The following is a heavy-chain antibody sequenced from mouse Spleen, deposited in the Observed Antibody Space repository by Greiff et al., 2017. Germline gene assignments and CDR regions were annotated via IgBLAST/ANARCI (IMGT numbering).Heavy chain of an antibody. V-gene: IGHV1-55*01. J-gene: IGHJ4*01. D-gene: IGHD1-1*01. CDR3: ALYGSSLYYAMDY. CDR1: GYTFTSYW. Sequence: QVQLKESGAELVKPGASVKMSCKASGYTFTSYWITWVKQRPGQGLEWIGDIYPGSGSTNYNEKFKSKATLTVDTSSSTAYMQLSSLTSEDSAVYYCALYGSSLYYAMDYWGQGTSVTVSS. CDR2: IYPGSGST.